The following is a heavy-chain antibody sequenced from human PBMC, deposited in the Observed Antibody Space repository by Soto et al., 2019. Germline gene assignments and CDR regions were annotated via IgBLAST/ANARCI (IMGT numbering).Heavy chain of an antibody. V-gene: IGHV3-23*01. Sequence: EEQLLESGGGLIQPGGSLRLACAASGFTFSSYAMTWVRQAPGKGLEWVSSISFSDGGTYYADSVKGRLTIYRDNSKNTLFLQMNSLRVQDTAVSYCVKDDRILGRRYFDLWGRGTLVTVSS. CDR1: GFTFSSYA. J-gene: IGHJ2*01. CDR2: ISFSDGGT. D-gene: IGHD2-15*01. CDR3: VKDDRILGRRYFDL.